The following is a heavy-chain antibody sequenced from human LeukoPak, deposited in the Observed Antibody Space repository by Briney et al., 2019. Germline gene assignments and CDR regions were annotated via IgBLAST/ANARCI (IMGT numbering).Heavy chain of an antibody. CDR2: ISSSSSTI. D-gene: IGHD2-15*01. Sequence: QAGGSLRLSCAASGFTFSSYSMNWVRQAPGKGLEWVSYISSSSSTIYYADSVKGRFTISRDNAKNSLYLQMNSLRAEDTALYYCAKGAQVVVVAGFDYWGQGTLVTVSS. J-gene: IGHJ4*02. CDR3: AKGAQVVVVAGFDY. V-gene: IGHV3-48*04. CDR1: GFTFSSYS.